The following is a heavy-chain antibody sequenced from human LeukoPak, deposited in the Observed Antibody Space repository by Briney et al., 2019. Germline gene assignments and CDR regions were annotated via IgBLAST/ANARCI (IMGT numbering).Heavy chain of an antibody. CDR3: AKSTTAFRGIFDY. Sequence: PGGSLRLSCAASGFTFSSYAVSWVRQAPGKGLEWVSGISGSGGSTYYADSVKGRFTISRDNSKNTLYLQMNSLRAEDTAVYYCAKSTTAFRGIFDYWGQGTLDTVSS. V-gene: IGHV3-23*01. CDR2: ISGSGGST. CDR1: GFTFSSYA. J-gene: IGHJ4*02. D-gene: IGHD1-1*01.